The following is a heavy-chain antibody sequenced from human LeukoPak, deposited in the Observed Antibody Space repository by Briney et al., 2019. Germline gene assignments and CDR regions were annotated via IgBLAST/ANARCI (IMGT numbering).Heavy chain of an antibody. J-gene: IGHJ4*02. CDR1: GVSISSYY. Sequence: SETLSLTCTVSGVSISSYYWSWIRQPPGKGLKWIGYIYSSGSTNYNPSLKSRITISVDTSKNQFSLKLSSVTAADTAVYYCARFAYCGGHCWYYFDYWGQGSLVTVSS. D-gene: IGHD2-21*02. V-gene: IGHV4-59*01. CDR2: IYSSGST. CDR3: ARFAYCGGHCWYYFDY.